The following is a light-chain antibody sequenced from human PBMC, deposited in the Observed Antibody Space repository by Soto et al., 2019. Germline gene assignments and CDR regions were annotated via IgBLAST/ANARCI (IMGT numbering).Light chain of an antibody. V-gene: IGLV2-14*01. Sequence: QSALTQPASVSGSPGQSITISCTGTSSDVGRYNHVSWYQQSPGKAPKLIIFEVSNRPSGISDRFSGSKSGSTASLTISGLHAEDEADYYCNSLSPTATSYVFGTGTKLTVL. CDR2: EVS. J-gene: IGLJ1*01. CDR3: NSLSPTATSYV. CDR1: SSDVGRYNH.